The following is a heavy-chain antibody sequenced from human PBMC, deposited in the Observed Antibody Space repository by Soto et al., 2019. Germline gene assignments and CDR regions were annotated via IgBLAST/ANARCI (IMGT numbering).Heavy chain of an antibody. Sequence: SVKFSCKASGGTFSSYAISWVRQAPGQGLEWMGGIIPIFGTANYAQKFQGRVTITADESTSTAYMELSSLRSEDTAAYYCARGPDYYGSGSYYCPFDYWGQGTLVTVSS. CDR1: GGTFSSYA. V-gene: IGHV1-69*13. CDR3: ARGPDYYGSGSYYCPFDY. CDR2: IIPIFGTA. J-gene: IGHJ4*02. D-gene: IGHD3-10*01.